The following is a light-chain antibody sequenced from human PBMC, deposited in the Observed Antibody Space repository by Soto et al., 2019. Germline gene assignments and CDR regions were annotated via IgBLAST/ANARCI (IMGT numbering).Light chain of an antibody. CDR2: AAS. CDR1: QSISNY. V-gene: IGKV1-39*01. J-gene: IGKJ4*01. CDR3: QQSYSSWAT. Sequence: DLQMTQSPSSLSASVGDRVTITCRARQSISNYLNWYQLKPGKVPKLLIYAASTLQTGVTSRFSGSGSGTDFTLAIISLQPEDSASYYCQQSYSSWATFGGGTKVEIK.